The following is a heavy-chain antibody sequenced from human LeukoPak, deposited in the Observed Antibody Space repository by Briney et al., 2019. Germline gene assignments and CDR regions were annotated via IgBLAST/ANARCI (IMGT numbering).Heavy chain of an antibody. CDR3: AAPGASGFVGNFWSGPLDY. Sequence: VASVKVSCKASGYTFTAYYMHWVRQAPGQGLEWMGIINPSAGSTSYPQKFQGRVTMTRDTSTSTVYMELSSLRSEDTAVYYCAAPGASGFVGNFWSGPLDYWGQGTLVTVSS. CDR1: GYTFTAYY. D-gene: IGHD3-3*01. V-gene: IGHV1-46*01. J-gene: IGHJ4*02. CDR2: INPSAGST.